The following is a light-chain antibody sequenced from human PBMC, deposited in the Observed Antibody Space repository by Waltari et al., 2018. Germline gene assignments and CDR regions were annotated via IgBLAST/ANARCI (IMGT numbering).Light chain of an antibody. V-gene: IGKV1-39*01. CDR2: ASS. CDR3: QQTYSAPWT. CDR1: QPITVY. Sequence: DVQMTQSPSALSASIGDRVDITCRASQPITVYLNWYHQEPGKAPRLLIFASSILQSGVPSRFSGATSGTDVTLTITGLQAEDSGSYFCQQTYSAPWTFGRGTQLQI. J-gene: IGKJ1*01.